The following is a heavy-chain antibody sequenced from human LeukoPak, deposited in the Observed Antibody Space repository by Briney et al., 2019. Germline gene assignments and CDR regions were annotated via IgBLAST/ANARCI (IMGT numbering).Heavy chain of an antibody. D-gene: IGHD3-3*01. J-gene: IGHJ6*02. Sequence: ASVKVSCKASGYTFTSYDINWVRQATGQGLEWMGWMNPSSGNTGYAQKFQGRVTMTRNTSISTACMELSSLRSEDTAVYYCASEDVTIFGVVDVWGQGTTVTVSS. CDR3: ASEDVTIFGVVDV. CDR1: GYTFTSYD. CDR2: MNPSSGNT. V-gene: IGHV1-8*01.